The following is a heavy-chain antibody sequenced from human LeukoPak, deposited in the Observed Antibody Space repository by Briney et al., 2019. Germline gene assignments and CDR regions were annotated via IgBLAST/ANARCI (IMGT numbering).Heavy chain of an antibody. D-gene: IGHD1/OR15-1a*01. CDR1: GYTFTIYY. Sequence: ASVTVSFTASGYTFTIYYMHWVRQAPGQGLEWMGIINPSGGSTSYAQKFQGRVTMTRDMSTSTVYMELSSLRSEDTAVYYCARDWGKAGTAYFDYWGQGTLVTVSS. CDR3: ARDWGKAGTAYFDY. J-gene: IGHJ4*02. V-gene: IGHV1-46*01. CDR2: INPSGGST.